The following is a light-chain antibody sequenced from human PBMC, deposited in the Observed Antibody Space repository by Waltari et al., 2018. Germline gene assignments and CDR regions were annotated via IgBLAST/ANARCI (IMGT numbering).Light chain of an antibody. CDR2: EVT. CDR1: SSDVGAYNY. CDR3: CSHGGSNNFYI. Sequence: QSALTQPPSASGSPGQSVTISFTGTSSDVGAYNYVSWYQQYPGKAPKLIIYEVTNRPSGVPDRFSGSKSGNTASLTVSGLQADDEADYYCCSHGGSNNFYIFGTGTTVTVL. V-gene: IGLV2-8*01. J-gene: IGLJ1*01.